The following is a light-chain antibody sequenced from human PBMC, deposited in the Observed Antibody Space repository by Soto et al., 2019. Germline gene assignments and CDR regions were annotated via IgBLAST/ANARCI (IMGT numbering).Light chain of an antibody. Sequence: TVLTQAPGTLSLSPGERVIISCRRSQSVSSSYLAWYQQRPGQVPRLLIYGGSSRATGIPDRFSGSGSGTDFTLAISRLEPEDFAVYYCQQYEGSPLTFGGGTKVDIK. CDR1: QSVSSSY. CDR2: GGS. CDR3: QQYEGSPLT. V-gene: IGKV3-20*01. J-gene: IGKJ4*01.